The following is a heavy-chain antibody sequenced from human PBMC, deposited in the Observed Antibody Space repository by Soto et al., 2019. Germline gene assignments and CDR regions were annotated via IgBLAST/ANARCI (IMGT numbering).Heavy chain of an antibody. J-gene: IGHJ3*02. CDR2: ISAYNGNT. Sequence: GASVKVSCKASGYTFTSYGISWVRQAPGQKLEGMGWISAYNGNTNYAQKHQGRVTMTTDTTTSTAYMELRSMRSDDTAVYYYVRDWHIVVVIAHGGDSFDIWGQGTMVTVSS. V-gene: IGHV1-18*01. CDR3: VRDWHIVVVIAHGGDSFDI. CDR1: GYTFTSYG. D-gene: IGHD2-21*01.